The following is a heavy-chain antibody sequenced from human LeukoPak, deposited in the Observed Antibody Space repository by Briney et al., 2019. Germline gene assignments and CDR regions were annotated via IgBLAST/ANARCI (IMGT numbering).Heavy chain of an antibody. V-gene: IGHV3-33*01. CDR1: GFTFSSYG. Sequence: GGSLRLSCAASGFTFSSYGMHWVRQAPGKGLEWVAVIWYDGSNKYYADSVKGRFTISRDNSKNTLYLQMNSLRAEDAAVYYCARATSVVVAANWGQGTLVTVSS. CDR2: IWYDGSNK. CDR3: ARATSVVVAAN. D-gene: IGHD2-21*02. J-gene: IGHJ4*02.